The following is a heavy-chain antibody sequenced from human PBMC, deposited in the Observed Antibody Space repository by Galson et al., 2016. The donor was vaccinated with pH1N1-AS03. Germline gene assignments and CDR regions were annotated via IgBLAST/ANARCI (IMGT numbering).Heavy chain of an antibody. J-gene: IGHJ4*02. Sequence: SETLSLTCTVSGGSVSSSSYSWSWIRQPPGRGLEWIGYIFYSGSTNSNPSLKSRVTISVDRSKHQYSLKLTSVTAADTAVYYCARTCFYDILTGSVPPFDFWGQGILVTVSS. CDR2: IFYSGST. CDR3: ARTCFYDILTGSVPPFDF. D-gene: IGHD3-9*01. V-gene: IGHV4-61*01. CDR1: GGSVSSSSYS.